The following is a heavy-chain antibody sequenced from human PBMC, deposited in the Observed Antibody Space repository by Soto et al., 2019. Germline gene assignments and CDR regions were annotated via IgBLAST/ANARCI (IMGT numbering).Heavy chain of an antibody. V-gene: IGHV5-10-1*01. J-gene: IGHJ6*02. CDR3: ARQHLSAAGQPYYYYYYGMDV. D-gene: IGHD6-13*01. Sequence: GESLKISCNGSGYSFTIYWISLVLQMPGKGLDWMGRIDPSDSYTNYSPSFQGHVTISADKSISTAYLQWSSLKASDTAMYYCARQHLSAAGQPYYYYYYGMDVWGQGTTVTVSS. CDR2: IDPSDSYT. CDR1: GYSFTIYW.